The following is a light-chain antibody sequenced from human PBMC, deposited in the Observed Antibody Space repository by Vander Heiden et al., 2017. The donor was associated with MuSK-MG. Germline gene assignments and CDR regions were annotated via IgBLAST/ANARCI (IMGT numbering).Light chain of an antibody. CDR2: DAY. CDR1: QSISSW. V-gene: IGKV1-5*01. CDR3: QQYILWT. Sequence: DIQMTHSPSTLSASVGDRVTITCRASQSISSWLAWYQQKPGKAPKLLIYDAYSWESGVESRFSGSPAGTEFALMISILQPHDFGTYDFQQYILWTFGQGTKVELK. J-gene: IGKJ1*01.